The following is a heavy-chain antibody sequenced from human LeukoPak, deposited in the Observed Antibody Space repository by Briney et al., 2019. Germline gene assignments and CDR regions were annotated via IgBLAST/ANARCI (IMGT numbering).Heavy chain of an antibody. V-gene: IGHV4-59*01. J-gene: IGHJ3*02. CDR1: GGSISSYY. Sequence: KASETLSLTCTVSGGSISSYYWSWIRQPPGKGLEWVAYIYYSGSTNYNPSLKSRVTISVDTSKNQFSLKLSSVTAADTAVYYCAISTTVVTPFAFDIWGQGTMVTVSS. CDR2: IYYSGST. CDR3: AISTTVVTPFAFDI. D-gene: IGHD4-23*01.